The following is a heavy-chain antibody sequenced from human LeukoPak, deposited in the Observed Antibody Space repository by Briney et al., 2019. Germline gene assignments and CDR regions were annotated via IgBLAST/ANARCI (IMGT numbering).Heavy chain of an antibody. CDR3: ARDPVTRRGFQVPHVPHY. J-gene: IGHJ4*02. CDR1: GYTFTGYY. Sequence: AASVKVSCKASGYTFTGYYMHWVRQAPGQGLEWMGWINPNSGGTNYAQKFQGRVTMTRDTSISTAYMELSRLRSDDTAVYYCARDPVTRRGFQVPHVPHYWGQGTLVTVSS. V-gene: IGHV1-2*02. CDR2: INPNSGGT. D-gene: IGHD3-10*01.